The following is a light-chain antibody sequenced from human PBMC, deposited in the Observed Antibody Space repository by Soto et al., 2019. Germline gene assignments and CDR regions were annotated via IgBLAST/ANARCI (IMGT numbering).Light chain of an antibody. V-gene: IGKV3-20*01. J-gene: IGKJ1*01. CDR2: GAS. CDR3: QQYGSSGT. Sequence: EIVLTQSPGTLSLSPGARATLSCRASQSVSSNYLAWYQQKPGQAPRLLIYGASTRATGIPARFSGSGSGTEFTLTISRLEPEDFAVYYCQQYGSSGTFGQGTKVDIK. CDR1: QSVSSNY.